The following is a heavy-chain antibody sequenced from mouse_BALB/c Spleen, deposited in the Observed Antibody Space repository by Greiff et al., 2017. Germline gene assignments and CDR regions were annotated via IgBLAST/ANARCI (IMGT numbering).Heavy chain of an antibody. CDR3: ARTWDYRYDWYFDV. J-gene: IGHJ1*01. CDR2: IDPSDSET. Sequence: QVQLKQPGAELVKPGAPVKLSCKASGYTFTSYWMNWVKQRPGRGLEWIGRIDPSDSETHYNQKFKDKATLTVDKSSSTAYIQLSSLTSEDSAVYYCARTWDYRYDWYFDVWGAGTTGTVSS. CDR1: GYTFTSYW. D-gene: IGHD2-14*01. V-gene: IGHV1-69*02.